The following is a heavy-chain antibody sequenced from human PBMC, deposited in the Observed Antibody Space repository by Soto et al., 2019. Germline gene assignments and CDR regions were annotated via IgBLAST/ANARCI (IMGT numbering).Heavy chain of an antibody. CDR1: GFTFSSYD. Sequence: EVQLLESGGGLVQPGGSLRLSCAASGFTFSSYDMSWVRQAPGKGLEWVSAISGSGGSTYYADSVKGRFTISRDNSNNTLYLQMNSLRAEYTAVYYYAKPKPDYSFDYWGQGTLVTVST. V-gene: IGHV3-23*01. CDR2: ISGSGGST. CDR3: AKPKPDYSFDY. J-gene: IGHJ4*02.